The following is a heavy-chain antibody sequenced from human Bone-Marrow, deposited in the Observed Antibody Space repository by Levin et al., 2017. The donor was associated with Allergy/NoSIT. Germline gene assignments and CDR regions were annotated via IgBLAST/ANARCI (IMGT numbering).Heavy chain of an antibody. V-gene: IGHV3-7*01. D-gene: IGHD1-14*01. CDR1: GFTFSSYW. CDR2: IKQDGSEK. Sequence: GESLKISCAASGFTFSSYWMSWVRQAPGKGLEWVANIKQDGSEKNYVDSVKGRFSISRDNAKNSLYLKMNSLRAEDTAVYYCARDKLQPGGTGSCDCWGQGTLVTVSS. J-gene: IGHJ4*02. CDR3: ARDKLQPGGTGSCDC.